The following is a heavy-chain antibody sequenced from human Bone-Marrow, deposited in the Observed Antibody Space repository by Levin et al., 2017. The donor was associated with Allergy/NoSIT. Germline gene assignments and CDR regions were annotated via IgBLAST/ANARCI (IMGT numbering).Heavy chain of an antibody. CDR1: GGSISSYY. Sequence: SETLSLSCTVSGGSISSYYWTWVRQPAGKGLEWIGRISTSGTTNYTPSLKSRVTMSVDTSNNQFSLKLTSVTAADTAVYFCAREGGSSRYFDYWGQGSLVTVSS. J-gene: IGHJ4*02. V-gene: IGHV4-4*07. CDR2: ISTSGTT. CDR3: AREGGSSRYFDY. D-gene: IGHD6-6*01.